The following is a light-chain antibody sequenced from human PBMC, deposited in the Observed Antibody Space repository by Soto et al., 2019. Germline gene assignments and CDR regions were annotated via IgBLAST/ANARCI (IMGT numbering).Light chain of an antibody. J-gene: IGLJ1*01. Sequence: QSVLAQSASVSGSPGQSITISCTGTSSGVGGYNHVSWYQQHPGKAPKLLIYDVSNRPSGISNRFSGSKSGNTASLTISGLQAEDEADYFCSSYTRSSARVFGTGTKVTVL. CDR2: DVS. CDR1: SSGVGGYNH. CDR3: SSYTRSSARV. V-gene: IGLV2-14*01.